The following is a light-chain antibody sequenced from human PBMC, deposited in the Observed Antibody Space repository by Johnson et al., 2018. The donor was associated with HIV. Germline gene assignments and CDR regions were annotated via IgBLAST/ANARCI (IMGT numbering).Light chain of an antibody. J-gene: IGLJ1*01. CDR2: DNN. CDR1: SSNIGKNY. V-gene: IGLV1-51*01. CDR3: AAWDVSLTGHV. Sequence: QSVLTQPPSVSAAPGQEVTISCSGSSSNIGKNYVSWYQQLPGTAPKLLIYDNNKRPSGIPDRFSGSTYGPSASLAIGGPQPEDEVDYYCAAWDVSLTGHVFGTGTKVTVL.